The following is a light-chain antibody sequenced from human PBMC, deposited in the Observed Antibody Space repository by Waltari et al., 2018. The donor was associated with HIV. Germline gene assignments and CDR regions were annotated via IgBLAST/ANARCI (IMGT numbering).Light chain of an antibody. CDR3: YSTDSSDWV. CDR2: EDS. Sequence: SYELTQPPSVSVSPGQTARSTCSGDASPKKYAYWYQQKSGQAPVLVIYEDSKRPSGIPERFSGSSSGTMATLTISGAQVEDEADYYCYSTDSSDWVFGGGTKLTVL. J-gene: IGLJ3*02. V-gene: IGLV3-10*01. CDR1: ASPKKY.